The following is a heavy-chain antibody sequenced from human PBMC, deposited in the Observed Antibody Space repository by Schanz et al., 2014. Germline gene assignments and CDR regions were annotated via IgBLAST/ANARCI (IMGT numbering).Heavy chain of an antibody. Sequence: VQLLESGGGLVQPGGSLRLSCAASGFTVSSNYMSWVRQAPGKGLEWVSVIYGGGITYYADSVKGRFTISRDSSRNTLYLQMNSLRVEDTALYYCARDRSNNFDYWGQGTLVTVSS. CDR2: IYGGGIT. CDR1: GFTVSSNY. J-gene: IGHJ4*02. V-gene: IGHV3-66*01. CDR3: ARDRSNNFDY. D-gene: IGHD2-2*01.